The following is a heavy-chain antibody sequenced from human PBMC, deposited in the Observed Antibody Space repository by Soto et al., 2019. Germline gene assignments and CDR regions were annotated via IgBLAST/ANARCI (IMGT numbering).Heavy chain of an antibody. CDR1: GFTFNTYS. Sequence: EVQLAESGGGLVQPGGSLRLSCAASGFTFNTYSMSWVRQAPGKGLEWISYITSNSETIYYADSVKGRFTISRDNARKTLYLQMNSLTAEDTAVYYCARRAMWGQGTLVTVSS. CDR2: ITSNSETI. CDR3: ARRAM. V-gene: IGHV3-48*01. J-gene: IGHJ4*02.